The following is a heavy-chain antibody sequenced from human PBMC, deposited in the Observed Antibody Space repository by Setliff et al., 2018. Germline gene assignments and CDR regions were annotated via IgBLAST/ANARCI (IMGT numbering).Heavy chain of an antibody. V-gene: IGHV4-39*07. CDR2: TYYSGST. J-gene: IGHJ1*01. Sequence: SETLSLTCTVSGASVSGNSYYWGWIRQPPGKGLEWIASTYYSGSTYYNLSLKSRVTISVDTSKNQFSLKLTSVTAADTAVYFCARDKTGAVGTGEHFQHWGQGTLVTVSS. CDR1: GASVSGNSYY. D-gene: IGHD6-19*01. CDR3: ARDKTGAVGTGEHFQH.